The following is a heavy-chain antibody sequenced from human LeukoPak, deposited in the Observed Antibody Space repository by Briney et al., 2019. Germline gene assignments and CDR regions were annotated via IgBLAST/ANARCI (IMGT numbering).Heavy chain of an antibody. J-gene: IGHJ4*02. Sequence: GGSLRLSCGASGFTFDDYWMSWVRQAPGQGLEWVANINQDGSEKYYLDSAKGRFTISRDNARNSLYLQVNSLRAEDTAVYYCAKVDNWKYGHHDYWGQGTLVTVSS. CDR2: INQDGSEK. CDR1: GFTFDDYW. V-gene: IGHV3-7*01. D-gene: IGHD1-1*01. CDR3: AKVDNWKYGHHDY.